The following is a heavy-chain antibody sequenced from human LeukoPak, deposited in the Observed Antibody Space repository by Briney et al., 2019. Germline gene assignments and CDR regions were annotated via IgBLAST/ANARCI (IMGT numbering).Heavy chain of an antibody. J-gene: IGHJ5*02. D-gene: IGHD3-10*01. CDR3: ARHNYGSGSLNRGWFDP. CDR1: GFTFSSYS. CDR2: ISSSSSYI. Sequence: GGSLRLSCAASGFTFSSYSMNWVRQAPGKGLEWVSSISSSSSYIYYADSVKGRFTISRDNAKNSLYLQMNSLRAEDTAVYYCARHNYGSGSLNRGWFDPWGQGTLVTVSS. V-gene: IGHV3-21*01.